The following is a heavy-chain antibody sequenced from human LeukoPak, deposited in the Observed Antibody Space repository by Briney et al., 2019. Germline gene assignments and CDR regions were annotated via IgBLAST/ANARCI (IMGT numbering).Heavy chain of an antibody. CDR3: ARPDSGTFDY. CDR1: GFTFSSYA. J-gene: IGHJ4*02. V-gene: IGHV3-30-3*01. CDR2: ISYDGSNK. Sequence: GGSLRLSCAASGFTFSSYAMHWVRQAPGKGLEWVAVISYDGSNKYYADSVMGRFTISRDNSKNTLYLQMNSLRAEDTAVYYCARPDSGTFDYWGQGTLVTVSS. D-gene: IGHD3-10*01.